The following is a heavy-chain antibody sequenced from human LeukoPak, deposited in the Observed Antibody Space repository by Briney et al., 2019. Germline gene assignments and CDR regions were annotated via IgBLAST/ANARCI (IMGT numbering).Heavy chain of an antibody. CDR2: IYAGGFT. V-gene: IGHV3-66*01. Sequence: GGSLRLSCAASGFTVSKSYMSWVRQAPGKGLEWVSVIYAGGFTYYADSVKGRFTISRDNYENTLYLQMNSLRAEDTAVYYCARDIGAFSYDYQAAFDYWGQGTLVTVSS. J-gene: IGHJ4*02. CDR3: ARDIGAFSYDYQAAFDY. D-gene: IGHD3-16*01. CDR1: GFTVSKSY.